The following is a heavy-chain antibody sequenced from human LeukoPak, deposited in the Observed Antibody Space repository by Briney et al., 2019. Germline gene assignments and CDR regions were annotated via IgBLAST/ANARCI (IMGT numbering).Heavy chain of an antibody. Sequence: GGSLRLSCAASGFSISTYAMAWVRQAPGKGLEWISSLSSGRSPSYSDSLEGRLTMSSDNARNTLYLQMDNLRGEDTAMYYCARQLGYCAAGTCYFDSWGHGTQVTVSS. CDR1: GFSISTYA. V-gene: IGHV3-69-1*01. D-gene: IGHD2-8*02. CDR2: LSSGRSP. J-gene: IGHJ4*01. CDR3: ARQLGYCAAGTCYFDS.